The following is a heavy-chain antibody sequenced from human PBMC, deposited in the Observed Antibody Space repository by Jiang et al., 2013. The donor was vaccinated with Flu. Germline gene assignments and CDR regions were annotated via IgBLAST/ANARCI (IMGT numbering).Heavy chain of an antibody. CDR3: ARDPEMIVVAQKYNWFDP. CDR2: ISYDGSNK. J-gene: IGHJ5*02. Sequence: VQLLESGGGVVQPGRSLRLSCAASGFTFSSYAMHWVRQAPGKGLEWVAVISYDGSNKYYADSVKGRFTISRDNSKNTLYLQMNSLRAEDTAVYYCARDPEMIVVAQKYNWFDPWGQGTLVTVSS. CDR1: GFTFSSYA. V-gene: IGHV3-30-3*01. D-gene: IGHD3-22*01.